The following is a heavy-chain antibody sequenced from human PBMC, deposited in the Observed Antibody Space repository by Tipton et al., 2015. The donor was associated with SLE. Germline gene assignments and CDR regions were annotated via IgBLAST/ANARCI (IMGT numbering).Heavy chain of an antibody. CDR1: GYSFSNYW. Sequence: QLVQSGAEVKYPGESLKISCKGFGYSFSNYWIGWVRQMPGKGLEWMGIIYPNDSDTRYSPTFQGLVTISADKSISTAYLQWSSLKASDTAMYYCSAGEEGEAFDIWGQGTVVTVA. D-gene: IGHD7-27*01. J-gene: IGHJ3*02. CDR3: SAGEEGEAFDI. CDR2: IYPNDSDT. V-gene: IGHV5-51*03.